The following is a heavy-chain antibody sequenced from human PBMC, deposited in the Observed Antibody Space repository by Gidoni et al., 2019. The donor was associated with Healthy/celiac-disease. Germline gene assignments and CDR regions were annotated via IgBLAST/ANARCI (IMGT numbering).Heavy chain of an antibody. Sequence: QVPLVESGGGVVQPVRSLILSCAASVFTFISYGLHLVLQAPGKGLEWVAVISYDGSNKYYADSVKGRFTISRENYKNTLYLQMNSLRAEDKAVYYCAKERRGVDYGVPGGWYYYGMDVWGQGTTVTVSS. CDR1: VFTFISYG. V-gene: IGHV3-30*18. D-gene: IGHD4-17*01. J-gene: IGHJ6*02. CDR3: AKERRGVDYGVPGGWYYYGMDV. CDR2: ISYDGSNK.